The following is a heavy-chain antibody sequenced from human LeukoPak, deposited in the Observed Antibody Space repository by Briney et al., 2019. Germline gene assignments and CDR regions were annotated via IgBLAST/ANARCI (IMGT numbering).Heavy chain of an antibody. CDR1: GFTFSTYE. Sequence: GGSLRLSCVASGFTFSTYEMSWVRQAPGKGLEGVSYIYNRGTTTYYADSVKGRFTMSRDNANNSLYLQMNSLTDGDTAVYYCARANYYNGVSYYYYYMDVWGKGTTVTVSS. CDR2: IYNRGTTT. CDR3: ARANYYNGVSYYYYYMDV. J-gene: IGHJ6*03. V-gene: IGHV3-48*03. D-gene: IGHD3-10*01.